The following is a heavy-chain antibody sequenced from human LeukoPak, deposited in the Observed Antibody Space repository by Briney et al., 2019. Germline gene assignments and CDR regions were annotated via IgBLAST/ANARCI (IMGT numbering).Heavy chain of an antibody. V-gene: IGHV3-48*01. CDR3: ARQSILVAGLNWFDP. D-gene: IGHD6-19*01. J-gene: IGHJ5*02. CDR1: GFTFSSYA. Sequence: GGSLRLSCAASGFTFSSYAMNWVRQAPGKGLEWVSYISSSSSTIYYADSVKGRFNIYRDNAKNSLYLQLSSLRAEDTAVYYCARQSILVAGLNWFDPWGQGTLVTVSS. CDR2: ISSSSSTI.